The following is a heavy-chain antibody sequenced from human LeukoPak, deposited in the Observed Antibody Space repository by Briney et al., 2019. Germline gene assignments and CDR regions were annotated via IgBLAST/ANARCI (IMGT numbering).Heavy chain of an antibody. J-gene: IGHJ4*02. D-gene: IGHD3-22*01. CDR1: GLRLSDAW. CDR2: MSGSGGST. CDR3: AKDLTYYYDSSRY. Sequence: GGSLLLCCAASGLRLSDAWRRSVRQAPARVLEMVSGMSGSGGSTYYADSVKGRFTISRDNSKNTLYLQMHRLRVEDTAVYYCAKDLTYYYDSSRYWGQGTLVTVSS. V-gene: IGHV3-23*01.